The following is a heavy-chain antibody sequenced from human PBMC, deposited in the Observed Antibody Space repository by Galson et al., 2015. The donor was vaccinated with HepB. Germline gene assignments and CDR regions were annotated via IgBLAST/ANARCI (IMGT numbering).Heavy chain of an antibody. D-gene: IGHD2-2*01. CDR3: ARGYCSSTGCYFYYMDV. V-gene: IGHV1-8*01. J-gene: IGHJ6*03. CDR1: GYTFTNYD. Sequence: SVKVSCKASGYTFTNYDIYWVRQATGQGLEWMGWMNPNSGSTGYAQKFQGRVTMTRNTSISTAYMELSSLRSEDTAVYYCARGYCSSTGCYFYYMDVWGKGTTVTVSS. CDR2: MNPNSGST.